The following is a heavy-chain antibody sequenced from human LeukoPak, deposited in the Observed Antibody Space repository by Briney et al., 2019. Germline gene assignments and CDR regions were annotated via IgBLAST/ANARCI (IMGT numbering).Heavy chain of an antibody. V-gene: IGHV4-39*01. CDR2: IYYSGST. CDR1: GGSISSSSYY. D-gene: IGHD5-18*01. Sequence: SPSETLSLTCTVSGGSISSSSYYWGWIRQPPGKGLEWIGSIYYSGSTYYNPSLKSRVTISVDTSKNQFSLKLSSVTAADTAVYYCASQSVDTAMAFDYWGQGTLVTVSS. CDR3: ASQSVDTAMAFDY. J-gene: IGHJ4*02.